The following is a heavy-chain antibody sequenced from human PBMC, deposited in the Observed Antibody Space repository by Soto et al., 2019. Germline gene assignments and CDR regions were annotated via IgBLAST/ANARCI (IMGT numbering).Heavy chain of an antibody. CDR1: GFTFTSSA. V-gene: IGHV1-58*01. CDR3: ARQAAGFDY. D-gene: IGHD6-13*01. J-gene: IGHJ4*02. CDR2: IVVGSGNT. Sequence: ASVKVSCKASGFTFTSSAVQWVRQARGQRLEWIGWIVVGSGNTNYAQKFQDRVTMTRNISISTAYMELSSLRSEDTAVYYCARQAAGFDYWGQGTLVTVSS.